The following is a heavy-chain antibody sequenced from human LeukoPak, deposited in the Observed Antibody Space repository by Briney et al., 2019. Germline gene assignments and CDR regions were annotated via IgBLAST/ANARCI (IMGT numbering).Heavy chain of an antibody. CDR3: ATCIAAAGTRWFDP. D-gene: IGHD6-13*01. J-gene: IGHJ5*02. V-gene: IGHV1-69*04. Sequence: GASVKVSCKASGGTFSSYAISWVRQAPGQGLEWMGRIIPIFGIANYAQKFQGRVTITADKSTSTAYMELSSLRSEDTAVYYCATCIAAAGTRWFDPWGQGTLVTVSS. CDR2: IIPIFGIA. CDR1: GGTFSSYA.